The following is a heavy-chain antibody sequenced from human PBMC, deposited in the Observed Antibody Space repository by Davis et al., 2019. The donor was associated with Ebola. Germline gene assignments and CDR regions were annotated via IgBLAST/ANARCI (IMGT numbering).Heavy chain of an antibody. CDR1: GFSFSSYS. Sequence: PGGSLRLSCAASGFSFSSYSMNWVRQAPGKGLEWVSYISGSSNTIYYADSVKGRFTISRDNAKNSLYLQMNSLRDEDTAVYYCARDHVAARLTLDYWGQGTLVTVSS. J-gene: IGHJ4*02. V-gene: IGHV3-48*02. D-gene: IGHD6-6*01. CDR2: ISGSSNTI. CDR3: ARDHVAARLTLDY.